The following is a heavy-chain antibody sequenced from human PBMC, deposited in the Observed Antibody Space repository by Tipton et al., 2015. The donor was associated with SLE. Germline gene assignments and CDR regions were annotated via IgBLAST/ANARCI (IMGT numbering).Heavy chain of an antibody. J-gene: IGHJ4*02. V-gene: IGHV3-23*01. D-gene: IGHD6-13*01. CDR2: ISGSGGFT. CDR3: AKDPAKIFIAANYFDY. Sequence: SLRLSCATSGFDFRTYAMTWVRQAPGRGLEWVSAISGSGGFTDYADSVKGRFTISRDNSKNTLYLQMNSLRAEDTALYYCAKDPAKIFIAANYFDYWGQGTLVTVAS. CDR1: GFDFRTYA.